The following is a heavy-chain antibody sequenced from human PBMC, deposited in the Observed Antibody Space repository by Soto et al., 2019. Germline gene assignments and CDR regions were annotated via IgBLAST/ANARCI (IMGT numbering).Heavy chain of an antibody. CDR1: GFSFSRYT. Sequence: PVESLKISCVGSGFSFSRYTVGWVRQVPGKGLEWMGVIHPGDSDTIYSPSFQGQVTISADKSISTAYLQWSSLKASDTAMYYCTLSYGDSYYYYYGMDVWGQGTTVTVSS. CDR2: IHPGDSDT. J-gene: IGHJ6*02. V-gene: IGHV5-51*01. CDR3: TLSYGDSYYYYYGMDV. D-gene: IGHD4-17*01.